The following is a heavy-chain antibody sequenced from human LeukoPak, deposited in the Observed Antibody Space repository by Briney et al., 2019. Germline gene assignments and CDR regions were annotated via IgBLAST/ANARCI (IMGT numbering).Heavy chain of an antibody. J-gene: IGHJ4*02. D-gene: IGHD3-22*01. CDR1: GFTFSSYS. V-gene: IGHV3-21*01. CDR2: ISSSSSYI. CDR3: AVPYDSSGYPDY. Sequence: GGSLRLSCAASGFTFSSYSMNWVRQAPGKGLEWVSSISSSSSYIYYADSVKGRFTISRDNAKNTLYLQMNSLRAEDTAVYYCAVPYDSSGYPDYWGQGTLVTVSS.